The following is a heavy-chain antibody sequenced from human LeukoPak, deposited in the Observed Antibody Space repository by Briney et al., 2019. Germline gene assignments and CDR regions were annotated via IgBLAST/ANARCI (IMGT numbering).Heavy chain of an antibody. J-gene: IGHJ4*02. D-gene: IGHD4-23*01. V-gene: IGHV4-4*02. CDR3: ARGWELDPFGY. Sequence: PSETLSLTCAVSGGSISGSNWWSWVRQPPGQGLEWIGEINHSGSTNYNPSLKSRVSISVDKSRNQFSLKLSSLTAADTAVYYCARGWELDPFGYWGQGTLVTVSS. CDR2: INHSGST. CDR1: GGSISGSNW.